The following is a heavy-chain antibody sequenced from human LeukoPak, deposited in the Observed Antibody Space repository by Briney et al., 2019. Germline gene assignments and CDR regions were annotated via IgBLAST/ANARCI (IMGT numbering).Heavy chain of an antibody. CDR3: ARIRDGYNDAYDI. CDR1: GYTFTSYY. J-gene: IGHJ3*02. V-gene: IGHV1-46*01. Sequence: ASAKVSCKASGYTFTSYYMHWVRQAPGQGLEWMGIIKPSGDNTNNAQKFKGRVTMTSDTSTSTVYMELSSLKSEDTAVYYCARIRDGYNDAYDIWGQGTMVTVTS. D-gene: IGHD5-24*01. CDR2: IKPSGDNT.